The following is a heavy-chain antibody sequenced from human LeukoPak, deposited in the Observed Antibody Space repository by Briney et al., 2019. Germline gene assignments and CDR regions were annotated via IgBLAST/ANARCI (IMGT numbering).Heavy chain of an antibody. V-gene: IGHV3-21*06. CDR1: GLTFSTSG. J-gene: IGHJ4*02. CDR2: IGPTGSDR. D-gene: IGHD1-14*01. Sequence: GGSLRLSCTASGLTFSTSGFNWVRQAPGKGLEWVASIGPTGSDRYHADSIKGRFPISRDNANNFLYPQMNSLRAEDTAVYYCATETNGRHYDYWGQGTLLTGSS. CDR3: ATETNGRHYDY.